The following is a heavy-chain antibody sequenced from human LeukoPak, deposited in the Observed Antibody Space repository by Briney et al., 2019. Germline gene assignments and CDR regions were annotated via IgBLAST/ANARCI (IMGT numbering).Heavy chain of an antibody. D-gene: IGHD2-15*01. Sequence: ASVKVSCKASGYTFTSYGISWVRQAPGQGLEWMGWISAYNGNTNYAQKLQGRVTMTTDTSTSTAYMELRSLRSEDTAVYYCATVGSYCSGGSCYFGGIDYFDYWGQGTLVTVSS. J-gene: IGHJ4*02. CDR1: GYTFTSYG. V-gene: IGHV1-18*01. CDR2: ISAYNGNT. CDR3: ATVGSYCSGGSCYFGGIDYFDY.